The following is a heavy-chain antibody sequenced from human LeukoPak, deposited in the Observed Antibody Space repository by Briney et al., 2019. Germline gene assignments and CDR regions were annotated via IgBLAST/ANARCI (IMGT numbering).Heavy chain of an antibody. CDR3: AGDPTRIFGVALNWFDP. Sequence: ASVKVSCKASGYTFTGYYMHWARQAPGQGLEWMGIINPSGGSTSYAQKFQGRVTMTRDTSTSTVYMELSSLRSEDTAVYYCAGDPTRIFGVALNWFDPWGQGTLVTVSS. CDR2: INPSGGST. V-gene: IGHV1-46*01. J-gene: IGHJ5*02. D-gene: IGHD3-3*01. CDR1: GYTFTGYY.